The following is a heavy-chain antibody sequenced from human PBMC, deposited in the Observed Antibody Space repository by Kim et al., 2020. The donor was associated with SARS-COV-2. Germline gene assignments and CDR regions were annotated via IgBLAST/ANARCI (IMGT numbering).Heavy chain of an antibody. CDR1: GGSISSSSYY. V-gene: IGHV4-39*01. CDR2: IYYSGST. Sequence: SETLSLTCTVSGGSISSSSYYWGWLRQPPGQGLEWIGSIYYSGSTYYNPSLKSRVTISVDTSKNQFSLKPSSVTAADTAVYYCARQGRYFVRLGAFDIWGQGTMVTVSS. J-gene: IGHJ3*02. CDR3: ARQGRYFVRLGAFDI. D-gene: IGHD3-9*01.